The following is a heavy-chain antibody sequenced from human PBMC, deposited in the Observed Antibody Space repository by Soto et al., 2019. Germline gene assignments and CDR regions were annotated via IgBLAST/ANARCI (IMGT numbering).Heavy chain of an antibody. J-gene: IGHJ1*01. CDR1: GYTFTSYA. Sequence: QVQLVQSGAEVKKPGASVKVSCKASGYTFTSYAMHWVRQAPGQRLEWMGWINAGNGNTKYSQKFQGRVTITGDTSASKAYMELSSLRSEDTAVYYCARLPGGQWEYFQHWGQGTLVTVSS. CDR2: INAGNGNT. D-gene: IGHD1-26*01. V-gene: IGHV1-3*01. CDR3: ARLPGGQWEYFQH.